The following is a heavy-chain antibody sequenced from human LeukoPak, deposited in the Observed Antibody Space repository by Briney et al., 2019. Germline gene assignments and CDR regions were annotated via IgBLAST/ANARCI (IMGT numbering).Heavy chain of an antibody. J-gene: IGHJ6*03. CDR3: ARDRCSGGSCYSFPYYYYYMDV. Sequence: GGSLRLSCAASGFTFRSYSMNWFPQAPGKGLEGVSSISSIISYISYADPGKGRFTISRDNAKNSLYLQMNSLRAEDTAVYYCARDRCSGGSCYSFPYYYYYMDVWGKGTTVTVSS. CDR1: GFTFRSYS. CDR2: ISSIISYI. V-gene: IGHV3-21*01. D-gene: IGHD2-15*01.